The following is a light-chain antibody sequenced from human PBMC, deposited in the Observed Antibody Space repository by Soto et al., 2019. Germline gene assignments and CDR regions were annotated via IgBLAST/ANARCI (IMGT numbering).Light chain of an antibody. CDR2: KDS. CDR1: TLPKQF. Sequence: SYELTQPPSVSVSPGQTAEITCSGDTLPKQFAYWYQRKPGQAPLLVISKDSKRPSGIPERFSGSSSGTTVTLTVSGVQAEDEADYDCQSADYSGTYVVFGGGTKLTVL. CDR3: QSADYSGTYVV. J-gene: IGLJ2*01. V-gene: IGLV3-25*03.